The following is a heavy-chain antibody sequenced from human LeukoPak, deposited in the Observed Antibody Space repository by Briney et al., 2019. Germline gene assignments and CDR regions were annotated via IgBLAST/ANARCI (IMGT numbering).Heavy chain of an antibody. CDR3: ARSGLYYDFWSGDSSRDYFDY. D-gene: IGHD3-3*01. J-gene: IGHJ4*02. CDR2: ISSSTSYI. Sequence: GGSLRLSCAASGFTFSSYSMNWVRQAPGKGLEWVSSISSSTSYIYYGDSVKGRFTISRDNAKNSLYLQMNSLRAEDTAVYYCARSGLYYDFWSGDSSRDYFDYWGQGTLVTVSS. CDR1: GFTFSSYS. V-gene: IGHV3-21*01.